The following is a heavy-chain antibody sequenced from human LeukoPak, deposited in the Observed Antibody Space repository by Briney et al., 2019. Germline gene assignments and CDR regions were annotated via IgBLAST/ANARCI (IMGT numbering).Heavy chain of an antibody. Sequence: SQTLSLTCAVSGGSISSGGYSWSWIRQPPGKGLEWIGYIYHSGSTYYNPSLKSRVTISVDRSKNQFSLKLSSVTAADTAVYYCARGRGLATVTTYDYWGQGTLVTVSS. V-gene: IGHV4-30-2*01. CDR2: IYHSGST. J-gene: IGHJ4*02. CDR1: GGSISSGGYS. CDR3: ARGRGLATVTTYDY. D-gene: IGHD4-11*01.